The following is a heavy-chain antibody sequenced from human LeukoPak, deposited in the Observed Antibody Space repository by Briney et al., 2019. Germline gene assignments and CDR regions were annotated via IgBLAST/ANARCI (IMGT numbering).Heavy chain of an antibody. CDR1: GGSISSSSYY. J-gene: IGHJ4*02. Sequence: SETLSLTCTVSGGSISSSSYYWGWIRQPPGKGLEWIGEINHSGSTNYNPSLKSRVTISVDTSKNQFSLKLSSVTAADTAVYYCARLSVFVDYYDSSGYYQNYFDYWGQGTLVTVSS. V-gene: IGHV4-39*07. CDR3: ARLSVFVDYYDSSGYYQNYFDY. D-gene: IGHD3-22*01. CDR2: INHSGST.